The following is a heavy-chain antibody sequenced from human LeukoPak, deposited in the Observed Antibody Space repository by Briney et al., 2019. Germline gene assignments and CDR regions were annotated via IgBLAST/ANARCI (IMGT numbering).Heavy chain of an antibody. V-gene: IGHV3-48*02. J-gene: IGHJ5*02. Sequence: PGGSLRLSCAASGFSFSSYSMNWVRQAPGKGLEWVSFISTSSSRIYYADPVKGRFTISRDNAKNSLYLQMDSLRDEDTAVYYCARGETSVTSYLQPWGQGTLVTVSS. CDR2: ISTSSSRI. D-gene: IGHD4-17*01. CDR3: ARGETSVTSYLQP. CDR1: GFSFSSYS.